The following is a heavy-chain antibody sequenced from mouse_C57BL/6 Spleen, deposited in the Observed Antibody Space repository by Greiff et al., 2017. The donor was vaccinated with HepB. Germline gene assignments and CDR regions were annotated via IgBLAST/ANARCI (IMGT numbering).Heavy chain of an antibody. D-gene: IGHD1-1*01. CDR3: ARGSSLAWFAY. V-gene: IGHV1-82*01. CDR2: IYPGDGDT. CDR1: GYAFSSSW. J-gene: IGHJ3*01. Sequence: VQLQESGPELVKPGASVKISCKASGYAFSSSWMNWVKQRPGKGLEWIGRIYPGDGDTNYNGKFKGKATLTADKSSSTAYMQLSSLTSEDSAVYFCARGSSLAWFAYWGQGTLVTVSA.